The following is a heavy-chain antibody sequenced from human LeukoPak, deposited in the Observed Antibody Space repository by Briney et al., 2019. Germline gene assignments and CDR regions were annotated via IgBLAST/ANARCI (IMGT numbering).Heavy chain of an antibody. CDR2: IYWNEDK. CDR3: AHSRRHCGSTSRYILDNWFDP. V-gene: IGHV2-5*01. CDR1: GFSLSTRGVA. J-gene: IGHJ5*02. D-gene: IGHD2-2*02. Sequence: SGPTLVNPTQTLTLTCTFSGFSLSTRGVAVGWIRQPPGKALEWLSVIYWNEDKRYSPSLKSRLTITKDTSKNQVVLTMTNMDPVDTATYYCAHSRRHCGSTSRYILDNWFDPWGQGTLVTVSS.